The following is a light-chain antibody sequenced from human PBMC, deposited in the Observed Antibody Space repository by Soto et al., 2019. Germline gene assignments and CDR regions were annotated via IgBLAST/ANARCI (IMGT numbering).Light chain of an antibody. J-gene: IGLJ2*01. Sequence: QSALTQPASVSGSPGQSITISCTGTSSDVGGYNYVSWYQQHPGKAPKVMIYDVSNRPSGVSNRFSGSKSGNMASLTISGLQAEDEADYYCSSYTSSSTYVIFGGGTKLTVL. CDR2: DVS. CDR3: SSYTSSSTYVI. CDR1: SSDVGGYNY. V-gene: IGLV2-14*01.